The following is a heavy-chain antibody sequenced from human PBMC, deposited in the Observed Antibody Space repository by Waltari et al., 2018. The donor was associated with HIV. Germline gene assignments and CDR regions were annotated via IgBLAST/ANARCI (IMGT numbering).Heavy chain of an antibody. CDR1: GRTFTDYY. D-gene: IGHD6-19*01. Sequence: EVQLVQSGAEVKKPGATVKISCKVSGRTFTDYYMQWGQEAPGKGLEWIGLVDPEDGETIYAENFQGRVTITADTSTDTAYMELSSLTYEDTAVYYCATRARLAVPTYWGQGTLVIVS. CDR2: VDPEDGET. J-gene: IGHJ1*01. CDR3: ATRARLAVPTY. V-gene: IGHV1-69-2*01.